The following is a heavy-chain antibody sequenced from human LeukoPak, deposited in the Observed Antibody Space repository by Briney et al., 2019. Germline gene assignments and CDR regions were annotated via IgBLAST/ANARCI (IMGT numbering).Heavy chain of an antibody. CDR2: ISGSGVYK. CDR3: AKVSCTGGTCSSFDY. CDR1: GFTFSSFV. Sequence: PGGSLRLSCAASGFTFSSFVMSWVRQAPGKGLEWVSSISGSGVYKYYTDSVKGRFTISRDNSKNTLYVQMNSLRAEDTAVYYCAKVSCTGGTCSSFDYWGQGTLATASS. V-gene: IGHV3-23*01. D-gene: IGHD2-8*02. J-gene: IGHJ4*02.